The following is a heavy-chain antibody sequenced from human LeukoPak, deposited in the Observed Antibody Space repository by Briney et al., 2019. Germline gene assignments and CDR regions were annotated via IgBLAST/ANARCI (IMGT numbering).Heavy chain of an antibody. CDR1: GFTFSDYY. CDR3: ARVGSQPDYHYYYMDV. CDR2: ISSSGSTI. J-gene: IGHJ6*03. D-gene: IGHD1-26*01. Sequence: GGSLRLSCAASGFTFSDYYMSWIRQAPGKGLEWVSYISSSGSTIYYADSVKGRFTISRDNAKNSLYLQMNSLRAEDTAVYYCARVGSQPDYHYYYMDVWGKGTTVTISS. V-gene: IGHV3-11*01.